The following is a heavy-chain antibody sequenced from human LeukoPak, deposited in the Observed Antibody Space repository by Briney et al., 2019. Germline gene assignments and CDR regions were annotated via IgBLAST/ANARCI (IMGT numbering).Heavy chain of an antibody. J-gene: IGHJ4*02. CDR1: GFTFSNYA. V-gene: IGHV3-23*01. Sequence: GGSLRLSCAASGFTFSNYAMTWVGQAPGGGLEWVSVSIGSGGSTYYADSVKGRFTISRDNSKNTLSLQMNSLRAEDTAESYCAKGFLGFCSITDCLTFVFWGPRTLVTVSP. CDR2: SIGSGGST. D-gene: IGHD2-2*01. CDR3: AKGFLGFCSITDCLTFVF.